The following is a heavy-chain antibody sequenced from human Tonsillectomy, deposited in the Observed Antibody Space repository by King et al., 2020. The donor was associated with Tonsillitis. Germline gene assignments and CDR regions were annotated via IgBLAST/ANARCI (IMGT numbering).Heavy chain of an antibody. D-gene: IGHD5-18*01. Sequence: VQLVESGGGLVQPGGSLRLSCAASGFTFSSYAMNWVRQAQGKGLEWVSTIDDSGDSSFYADSVQGRFTISRDNSKNTLYLQMNSLRAEDTAVYYCAKAEVDTAMVRNWYFDLWGRGTLVTVSS. J-gene: IGHJ2*01. V-gene: IGHV3-23*04. CDR1: GFTFSSYA. CDR2: IDDSGDSS. CDR3: AKAEVDTAMVRNWYFDL.